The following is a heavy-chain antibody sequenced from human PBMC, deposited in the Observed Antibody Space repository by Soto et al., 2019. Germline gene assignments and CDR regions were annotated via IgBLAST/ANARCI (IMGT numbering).Heavy chain of an antibody. J-gene: IGHJ6*02. CDR2: IYYSRNT. V-gene: IGHV4-59*01. CDR3: ARGEDAFFYYGLDV. Sequence: SETLSLTCTVSVGSLSGYYWRWVRQAPGKGLEWIGYIYYSRNTNYNPSLKSRVTMSVDTSKSQFSLKLTSVTAADTAVYYCARGEDAFFYYGLDVWGQGITVTVSS. CDR1: VGSLSGYY.